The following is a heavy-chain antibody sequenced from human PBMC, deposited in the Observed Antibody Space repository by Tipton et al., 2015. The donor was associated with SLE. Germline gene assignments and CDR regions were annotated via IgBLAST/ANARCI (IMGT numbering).Heavy chain of an antibody. CDR3: ARATTAISPFDY. CDR2: IYYSGST. D-gene: IGHD2-2*02. V-gene: IGHV4-39*07. Sequence: PGLVKPSETLSLTCTVSGGSINTKSHSWGWVRQPPGKGLEWIGHIYYSGSTYYNPSLRSRVTISADTSKNQFSLKLSSVTAADTAIYYCARATTAISPFDYWGQGTLATVSS. CDR1: GGSINTKSHS. J-gene: IGHJ4*02.